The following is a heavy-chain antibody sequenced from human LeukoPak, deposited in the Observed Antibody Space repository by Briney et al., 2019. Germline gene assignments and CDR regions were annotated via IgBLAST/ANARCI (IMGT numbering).Heavy chain of an antibody. CDR1: GFTFSTYA. Sequence: GGSLRLSCAASGFTFSTYAMNWVRRAPGKGLEWVSSFGTRSTSIYYAHSVTGRFIISRDNAKNSLYLQMNSLRAEDTAVYYCARENDQGFDYWGQGTLVTVSS. CDR3: ARENDQGFDY. CDR2: FGTRSTSI. V-gene: IGHV3-21*01. D-gene: IGHD3-16*01. J-gene: IGHJ4*02.